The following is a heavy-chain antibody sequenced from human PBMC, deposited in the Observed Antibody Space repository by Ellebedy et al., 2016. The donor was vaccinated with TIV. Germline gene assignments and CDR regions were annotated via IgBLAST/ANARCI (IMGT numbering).Heavy chain of an antibody. CDR1: GFTFSSYA. J-gene: IGHJ4*02. D-gene: IGHD6-19*01. V-gene: IGHV3-23*01. CDR2: IRGSGGST. Sequence: GESLKISCAASGFTFSSYAMSWVRQGPGKGLEWVSAIRGSGGSTYYGDSVKGRFTISRDNSKNTLYLQMNSLRAEDTALYYCAKGRLAVAATYFDYWGQGTLVTVSS. CDR3: AKGRLAVAATYFDY.